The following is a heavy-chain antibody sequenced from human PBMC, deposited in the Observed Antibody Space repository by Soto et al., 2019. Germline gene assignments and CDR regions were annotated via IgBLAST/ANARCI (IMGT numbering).Heavy chain of an antibody. Sequence: QVQLQESGPGLVKPSETLSLTCTVSSGSISSYYWNWIRQPPGKGLEWIGYIYYSGSTKYNPSLKSRVTMSVDTSKNHFSLWLTSVTAADTAVYYCASSLGGYFDFWGQGTLVTVSS. CDR3: ASSLGGYFDF. CDR1: SGSISSYY. V-gene: IGHV4-59*08. J-gene: IGHJ4*02. CDR2: IYYSGST. D-gene: IGHD3-16*01.